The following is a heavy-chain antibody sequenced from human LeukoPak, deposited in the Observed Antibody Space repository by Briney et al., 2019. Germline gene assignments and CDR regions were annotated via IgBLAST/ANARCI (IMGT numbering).Heavy chain of an antibody. CDR1: GFTVSNNY. D-gene: IGHD3-3*01. Sequence: GGSLRLSCAASGFTVSNNYMTWVRQAPGKGLEWVSEISGSVGSTYYADSVKGRFTISRDNSKNTLYLQINSLRAEDTAVYYCAKGGYAGSGYWSDYWGQGTLVTVSS. CDR3: AKGGYAGSGYWSDY. CDR2: ISGSVGST. J-gene: IGHJ4*02. V-gene: IGHV3-23*01.